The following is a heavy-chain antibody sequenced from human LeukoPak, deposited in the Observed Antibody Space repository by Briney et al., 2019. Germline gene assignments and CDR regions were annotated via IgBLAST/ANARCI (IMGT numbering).Heavy chain of an antibody. CDR1: GFTFDDYA. Sequence: GGSLRLSCAASGFTFDDYAMHWVRQAPGKGLEWVSCISWNSGSIGYADSVKGRFTISRDNAKNSLYLQMNSPRAEDTALYYCAKALSSSWYGYFQPWGQGTLVTVSS. D-gene: IGHD6-13*01. V-gene: IGHV3-9*01. J-gene: IGHJ1*01. CDR3: AKALSSSWYGYFQP. CDR2: ISWNSGSI.